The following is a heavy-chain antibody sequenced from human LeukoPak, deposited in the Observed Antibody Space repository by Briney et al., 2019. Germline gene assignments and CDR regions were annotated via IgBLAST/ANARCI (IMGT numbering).Heavy chain of an antibody. CDR1: GFTFSSYA. CDR3: ARRGLEYRSSRDYYYMDV. D-gene: IGHD6-6*01. J-gene: IGHJ6*03. V-gene: IGHV1-69*05. Sequence: AGGSLRLSCAASGFTFSSYAISWVRQAPGQGLEWMGGIIPIFGTANYAQKFQGRVTITTDESTSTAYMELSSLRSEDTAVYYCARRGLEYRSSRDYYYMDVWGKGTTVTVSS. CDR2: IIPIFGTA.